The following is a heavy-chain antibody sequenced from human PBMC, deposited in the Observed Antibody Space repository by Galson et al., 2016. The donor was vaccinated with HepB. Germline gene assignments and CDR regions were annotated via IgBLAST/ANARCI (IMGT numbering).Heavy chain of an antibody. V-gene: IGHV4-59*01. CDR3: SREWSSFEF. J-gene: IGHJ4*02. D-gene: IGHD2-15*01. CDR1: GGSINNYY. CDR2: VGYNGDT. Sequence: ETLSLTCTVAGGSINNYYWHWIRQPPGKGLEWVGFVGYNGDTRYNPSLRGRITISLDTPKNQFSLKLNSLTSADTAVYYCSREWSSFEFWGQRILVTVSS.